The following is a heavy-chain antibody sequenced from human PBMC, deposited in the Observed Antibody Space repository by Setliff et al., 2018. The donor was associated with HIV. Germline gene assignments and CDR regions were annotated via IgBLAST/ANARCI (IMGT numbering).Heavy chain of an antibody. CDR1: GYSFTNHY. CDR3: ARSPRYTSDWYFDY. Sequence: ASVKVSCKPSGYSFTNHYMHWVRQAPGQGLEWMGVINPTGGSTRNTQKFQGRVAMTRDTSTSTVYMELSSLRSEDTAVYYCARSPRYTSDWYFDYWGQGTLVTVSS. CDR2: INPTGGST. V-gene: IGHV1-46*01. J-gene: IGHJ4*02. D-gene: IGHD6-19*01.